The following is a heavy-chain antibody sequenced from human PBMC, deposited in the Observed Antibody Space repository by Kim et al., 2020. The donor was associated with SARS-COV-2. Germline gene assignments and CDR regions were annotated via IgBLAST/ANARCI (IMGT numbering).Heavy chain of an antibody. Sequence: ASVKVSCKASGYTFSDYYIHWVRQAPGQGLEWMGWINPNTGDTNYAQKFQGRVTMTRDTSDTTAYMELSRLRSDDTAVYYCMRGRGARGSVAWIWGGGTM. J-gene: IGHJ3*02. CDR1: GYTFSDYY. V-gene: IGHV1-2*02. D-gene: IGHD5-12*01. CDR3: MRGRGARGSVAWI. CDR2: INPNTGDT.